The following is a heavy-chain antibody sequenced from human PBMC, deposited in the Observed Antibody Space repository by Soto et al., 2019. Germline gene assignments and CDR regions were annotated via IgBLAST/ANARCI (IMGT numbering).Heavy chain of an antibody. J-gene: IGHJ4*02. D-gene: IGHD5-18*01. CDR1: GYTFYTYY. CDR3: VRGDVDTTMLFDY. Sequence: VQLVQSGAEVKKPGASVTISCKASGYTFYTYYIHWVRQAPGQGLEWMGKINPSGGTRDYAQKCKRRVFVTRFMSASRVFWYLSGLGSAGTAVYYCVRGDVDTTMLFDYWGQGTRGSVSS. V-gene: IGHV1-46*02. CDR2: INPSGGTR.